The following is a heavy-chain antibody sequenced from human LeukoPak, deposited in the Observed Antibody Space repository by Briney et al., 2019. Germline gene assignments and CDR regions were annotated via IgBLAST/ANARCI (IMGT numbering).Heavy chain of an antibody. Sequence: PGGSLRLSCAASGFTFSSYSMNWVRQAPGKGLEWVSSISSSSSYIYYADSVKGRFTISRDNAKNSPYLQMNSLRAEDTAVYYCARELGVGGSWAFDAFDIWGQGTMVTVSS. CDR1: GFTFSSYS. V-gene: IGHV3-21*01. D-gene: IGHD1-26*01. J-gene: IGHJ3*02. CDR3: ARELGVGGSWAFDAFDI. CDR2: ISSSSSYI.